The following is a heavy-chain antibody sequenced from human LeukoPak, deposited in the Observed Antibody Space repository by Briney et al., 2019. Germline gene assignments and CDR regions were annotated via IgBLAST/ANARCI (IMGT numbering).Heavy chain of an antibody. CDR2: INHSGST. CDR3: ARSMVRGVMFDY. CDR1: GGSFSGYY. D-gene: IGHD3-10*01. V-gene: IGHV4-34*01. Sequence: SETLSLTCAVYGGSFSGYYWSWIRQPPGKGLEWIGEINHSGSTNYNPSLKSRVTISVDTSKNQFSLKLSSVTAADTAVYYCARSMVRGVMFDYWGQGTMVTVSS. J-gene: IGHJ4*02.